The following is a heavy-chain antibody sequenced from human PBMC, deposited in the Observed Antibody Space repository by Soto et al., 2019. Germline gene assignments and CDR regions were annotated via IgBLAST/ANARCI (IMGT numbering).Heavy chain of an antibody. CDR3: TTGSRLRFAFDI. CDR2: IKSKTDGGTT. CDR1: GFTFSNAW. J-gene: IGHJ3*02. Sequence: PGGSLRLSCAASGFTFSNAWMSWVRQAPGKGLEWVGRIKSKTDGGTTDYAAPVKGRFTISRDDSKNTLYLQMNSLKTEDTAVYYCTTGSRLRFAFDIWGQGTMVTVSS. D-gene: IGHD4-17*01. V-gene: IGHV3-15*01.